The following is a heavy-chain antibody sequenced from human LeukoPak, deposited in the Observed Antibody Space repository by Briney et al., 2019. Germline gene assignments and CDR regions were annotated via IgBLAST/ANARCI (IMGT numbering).Heavy chain of an antibody. J-gene: IGHJ4*02. CDR3: ARDFYYDSSGQNL. D-gene: IGHD3-22*01. CDR1: GGSVSSSNYY. V-gene: IGHV4-39*07. Sequence: PSETLSLTCTVSGGSVSSSNYYWGWIRQPPGKGLEWIGRIYYSGSTYYNPSLKSRVTISVDTSKNQFSLKLSSVTAADTAVYYCARDFYYDSSGQNLWGQGTLVTVSS. CDR2: IYYSGST.